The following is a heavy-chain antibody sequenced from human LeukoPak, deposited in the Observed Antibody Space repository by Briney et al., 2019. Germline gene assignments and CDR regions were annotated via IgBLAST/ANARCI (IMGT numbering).Heavy chain of an antibody. V-gene: IGHV4-4*07. Sequence: SETLSLTCTVSGGSISSYYWSWIRQPAGKGLEWIGRIYTSGSTNYNPSLKSRVTMSVDTSKNQFSLKLSSVTAADTAVYYCARASTVTTVWYYYYYYYMDVWGKGTTVTVSS. CDR3: ARASTVTTVWYYYYYYYMDV. J-gene: IGHJ6*03. CDR2: IYTSGST. D-gene: IGHD4-17*01. CDR1: GGSISSYY.